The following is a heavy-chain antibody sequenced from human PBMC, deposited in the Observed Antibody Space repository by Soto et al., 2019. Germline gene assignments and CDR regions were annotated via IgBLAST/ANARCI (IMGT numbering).Heavy chain of an antibody. CDR3: ARDKVLGDYYDSSGYYYYYGMDV. D-gene: IGHD3-22*01. J-gene: IGHJ6*02. CDR2: IIPIFGTA. Sequence: QVQLVQSGAEVKKPGASVKVSCKASGYTFTSYGISWVRQAPGQGLEWMGWIIPIFGTANYAQKFQGRVTITADKSTSTAYMELSSLRSEDTAVYYCARDKVLGDYYDSSGYYYYYGMDVWGQGTTVTVSS. CDR1: GYTFTSYG. V-gene: IGHV1-69*06.